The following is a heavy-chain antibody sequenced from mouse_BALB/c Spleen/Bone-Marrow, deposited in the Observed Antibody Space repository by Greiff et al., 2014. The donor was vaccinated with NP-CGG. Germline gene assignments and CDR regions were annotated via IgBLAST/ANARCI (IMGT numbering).Heavy chain of an antibody. D-gene: IGHD2-1*01. CDR3: AREDYGNYAWFAY. V-gene: IGHV1-9*01. Sequence: QVQLQQSGAELMKPGASVKISCKATGYTFSTYWIAWVKERPGHGLEWIGEILPGISTNYNEKFEGKATFTADTSSNTTYMQLSSLTSEDSAVYYCAREDYGNYAWFAYWGQGTLVTVSA. CDR1: GYTFSTYW. CDR2: ILPGIST. J-gene: IGHJ3*01.